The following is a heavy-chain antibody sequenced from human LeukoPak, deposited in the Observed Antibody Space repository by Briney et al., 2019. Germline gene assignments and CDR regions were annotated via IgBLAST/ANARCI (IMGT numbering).Heavy chain of an antibody. Sequence: PGGSLRLSCAASGFTFSSYAMSWVRQAPGKGLEWVSAISGSGGSTYYADSVKGRFTISRDNSKNTPYLQMNSLRAEDTAVYYCAKDRTGTPPYNWFDPWGQGTLVTVSS. V-gene: IGHV3-23*01. D-gene: IGHD1-7*01. J-gene: IGHJ5*02. CDR1: GFTFSSYA. CDR3: AKDRTGTPPYNWFDP. CDR2: ISGSGGST.